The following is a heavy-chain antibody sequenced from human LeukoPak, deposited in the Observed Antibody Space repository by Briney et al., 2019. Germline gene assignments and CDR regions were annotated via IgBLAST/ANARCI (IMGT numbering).Heavy chain of an antibody. Sequence: SETLSLTCTVSGGSISSGEYYWSWIRQPPGKGLERIGYIHYSGTTYYNPSLKSRVTISLDTSKNQFSLKLSSVTAADTAVYYCARTRGVDTRWFDPWGQGTLVTVSS. CDR3: ARTRGVDTRWFDP. D-gene: IGHD5-18*01. V-gene: IGHV4-30-4*01. CDR1: GGSISSGEYY. J-gene: IGHJ5*02. CDR2: IHYSGTT.